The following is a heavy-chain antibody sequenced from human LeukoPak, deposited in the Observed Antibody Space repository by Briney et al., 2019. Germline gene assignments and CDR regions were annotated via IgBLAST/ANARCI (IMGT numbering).Heavy chain of an antibody. CDR1: GFTFSSYP. V-gene: IGHV3-23*01. CDR3: AARPRMPPRFDY. CDR2: ISNGGGSA. Sequence: GGSLRLSCAASGFTFSSYPMSWVRQAPGKGLQWVSAISNGGGSAYYADSVKGRFTISRDNSKSTLYLQMNSLRAEDTAIYYRAARPRMPPRFDYWGQGALVTVSS. J-gene: IGHJ4*02. D-gene: IGHD1-14*01.